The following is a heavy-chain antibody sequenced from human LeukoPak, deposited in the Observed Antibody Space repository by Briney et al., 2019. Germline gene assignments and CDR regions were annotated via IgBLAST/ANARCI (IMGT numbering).Heavy chain of an antibody. V-gene: IGHV3-48*03. D-gene: IGHD3-10*01. J-gene: IGHJ4*02. CDR3: ARGAVTMVRGVNFDY. Sequence: GGSLRLSCAASGFTFSSYAMSWVRQAPGKGLEWVSYISSSDSAIYYADSLKGRFTISRDNAKNSLYLQMNSLRAEDTAVYYCARGAVTMVRGVNFDYWGQGTLVTVSS. CDR2: ISSSDSAI. CDR1: GFTFSSYA.